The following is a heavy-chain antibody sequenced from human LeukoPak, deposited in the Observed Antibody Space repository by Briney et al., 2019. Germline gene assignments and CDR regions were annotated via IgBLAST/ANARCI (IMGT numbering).Heavy chain of an antibody. D-gene: IGHD5-24*01. CDR3: ARSWADGYRLYYFDY. Sequence: SETLSLTCAVSGGSISSSSYYWGWIRQPPGKGLEWIGSIYYSGSTNYNPSLKSRVTISVDTSKNQFSLKLSSVTAADTAVYYCARSWADGYRLYYFDYWGQGTLVTVSS. V-gene: IGHV4-39*07. J-gene: IGHJ4*02. CDR2: IYYSGST. CDR1: GGSISSSSYY.